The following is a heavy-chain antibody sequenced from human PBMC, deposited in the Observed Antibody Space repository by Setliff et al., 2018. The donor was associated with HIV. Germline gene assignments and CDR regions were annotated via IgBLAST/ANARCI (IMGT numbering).Heavy chain of an antibody. Sequence: PEASVKVSCKASGYTFTSYAMHWVRQAPGQRLEWMGWINAGNGNTKYSQKFQGRVTITRDTSASTAYMELSSLRSEDTAVYYCARGVWYLRPYYYYYYMDVWGKGTTVTVSS. J-gene: IGHJ6*03. CDR3: ARGVWYLRPYYYYYYMDV. V-gene: IGHV1-3*01. CDR1: GYTFTSYA. D-gene: IGHD3-10*01. CDR2: INAGNGNT.